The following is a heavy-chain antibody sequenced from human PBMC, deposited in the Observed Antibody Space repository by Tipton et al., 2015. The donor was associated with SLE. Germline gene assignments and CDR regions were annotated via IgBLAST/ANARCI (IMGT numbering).Heavy chain of an antibody. V-gene: IGHV4-59*01. Sequence: TLSLTCTVSSGSISPFYWSWIRQPPGKGLEWIGYIYYSGTINYNSSLKSRVTISVDTSKNQFSLKLSSVTAADTAVYYCARGSARWQNCYFDLWGRGAPVTVSS. CDR2: IYYSGTI. J-gene: IGHJ2*01. CDR3: ARGSARWQNCYFDL. CDR1: SGSISPFY. D-gene: IGHD2-15*01.